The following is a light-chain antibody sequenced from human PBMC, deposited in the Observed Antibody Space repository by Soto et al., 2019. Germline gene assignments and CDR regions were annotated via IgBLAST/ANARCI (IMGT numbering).Light chain of an antibody. CDR3: QRYDSAPLT. CDR2: AAS. V-gene: IGKV1-27*01. CDR1: QSISSW. Sequence: DIKMTQSPSTLSASVGDRVTITCRASQSISSWLAWYQQKPGKVPKLLIYAASTLQSGVPSRFSGSGSGTDFTLTISSLQPVDVATYYCQRYDSAPLTFGGGTKVDI. J-gene: IGKJ4*01.